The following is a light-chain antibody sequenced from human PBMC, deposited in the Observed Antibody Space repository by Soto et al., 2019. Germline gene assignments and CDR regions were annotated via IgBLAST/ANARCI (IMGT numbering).Light chain of an antibody. Sequence: QSALTQPPSVSGSPGQSVAISCTGTSSDIGSSNGVSWYQQPPGTAPKLMIYDVNNRPSGVPDRFSGSKSGNTASLTISGLQAEDEADYYYRAYKSSNTYVFGTGTKVAVL. CDR1: SSDIGSSNG. V-gene: IGLV2-18*02. CDR3: RAYKSSNTYV. CDR2: DVN. J-gene: IGLJ1*01.